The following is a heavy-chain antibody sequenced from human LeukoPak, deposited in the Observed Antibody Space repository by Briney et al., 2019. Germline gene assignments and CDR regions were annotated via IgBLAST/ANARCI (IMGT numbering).Heavy chain of an antibody. D-gene: IGHD1-26*01. CDR3: AKDREGGSFFDY. V-gene: IGHV3-23*01. Sequence: PGGSLRLSCAASGFTFSSYAMSWVRQAPGKGLEWVSAISGSGGSTYYADSVKGRFTISRDNSKNTLYLQMNSLRAEDAAVYYCAKDREGGSFFDYWGQGTLVTVSS. CDR2: ISGSGGST. J-gene: IGHJ4*02. CDR1: GFTFSSYA.